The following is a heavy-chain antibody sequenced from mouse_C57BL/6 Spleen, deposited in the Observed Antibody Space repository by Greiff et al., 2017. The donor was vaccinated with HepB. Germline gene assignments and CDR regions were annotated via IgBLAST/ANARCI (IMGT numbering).Heavy chain of an antibody. CDR2: IDPETGGT. CDR3: TRRTTVGYYFDY. V-gene: IGHV1-15*01. CDR1: GYTFTDYE. Sequence: QVQLKESGAELVRPGASVTLSCKASGYTFTDYEMHWVKQTPVHGLEWIGAIDPETGGTAYNQKFKGKAILTADKSSSTAYMEPRSLTSEDSAVYYCTRRTTVGYYFDYWGQGTTLTVSS. J-gene: IGHJ2*01. D-gene: IGHD1-1*01.